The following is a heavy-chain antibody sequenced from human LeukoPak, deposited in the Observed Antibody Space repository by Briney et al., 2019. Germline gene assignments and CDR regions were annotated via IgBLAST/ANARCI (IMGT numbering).Heavy chain of an antibody. D-gene: IGHD3-10*01. CDR2: ISYDGSNK. V-gene: IGHV3-33*05. CDR1: GYSFTSYW. J-gene: IGHJ4*02. CDR3: ARPQTYYFGSGSYYDY. Sequence: GESLKISCKGSGYSFTSYWIGRVRQAPGKGLEWVAVISYDGSNKYYADSVKGRFTISRDNSKNTLYLQMNSLRAEDTAVYYCARPQTYYFGSGSYYDYFGQGTLVTVSS.